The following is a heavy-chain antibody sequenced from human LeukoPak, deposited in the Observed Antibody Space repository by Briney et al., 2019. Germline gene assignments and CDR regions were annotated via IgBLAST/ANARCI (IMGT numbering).Heavy chain of an antibody. V-gene: IGHV4-61*02. Sequence: SQTLSLTCTVSGGSISSGSYYWSWIRQPAGKGLEWIGRIYTSGSTNYNPSLKSRVTISVDTSKNQFSLKLSSVTAADTAVYYCARLPGSGSHSWGQGTLVTVSS. CDR3: ARLPGSGSHS. CDR2: IYTSGST. CDR1: GGSISSGSYY. J-gene: IGHJ4*02. D-gene: IGHD1-26*01.